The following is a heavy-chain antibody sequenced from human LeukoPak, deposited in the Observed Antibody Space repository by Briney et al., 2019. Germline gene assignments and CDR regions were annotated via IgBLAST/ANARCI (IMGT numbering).Heavy chain of an antibody. J-gene: IGHJ6*03. D-gene: IGHD3-10*01. CDR2: IYYSGIT. CDR3: ARGPRGGYYYYMDV. Sequence: SETLSLTCTVSGGSIRSYYWSWIRQPPGKGLEWIGYIYYSGITNYNPFLKSRVTISVDTSKNQFSLKLSSVTAADTAVYYCARGPRGGYYYYMDVWGKGTTVTISS. V-gene: IGHV4-59*01. CDR1: GGSIRSYY.